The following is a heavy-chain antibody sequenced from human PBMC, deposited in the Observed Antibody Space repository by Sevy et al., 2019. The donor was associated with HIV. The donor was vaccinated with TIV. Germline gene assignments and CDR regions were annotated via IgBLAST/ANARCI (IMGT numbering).Heavy chain of an antibody. CDR2: IYWDDDK. J-gene: IGHJ4*02. CDR3: VHVVPAVILDY. D-gene: IGHD2-2*01. V-gene: IGHV2-5*02. CDR1: GFSLSTSGVG. Sequence: SGPTLVKPTQTLTLTCTFSGFSLSTSGVGVGWIRQPPGKALEWLALIYWDDDKRYSPSLKSRLTITKDTSKNQVVLTMTNMDPVDTATYFCVHVVPAVILDYWGQGTLVTVSS.